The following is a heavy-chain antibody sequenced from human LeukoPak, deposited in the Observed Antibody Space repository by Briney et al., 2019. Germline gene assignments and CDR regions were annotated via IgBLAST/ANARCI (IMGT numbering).Heavy chain of an antibody. D-gene: IGHD3-10*01. CDR3: ARAVASGRRGLFDY. CDR2: MDNTGST. J-gene: IGHJ4*02. V-gene: IGHV4-31*03. CDR1: SGSISSGGDY. Sequence: PSQTLSLTCSVSSGSISSGGDYWSWIRQNPGRGLEWIGQMDNTGSTDYNPSLESRVTISGDTSKNQFSLKLTSVSAADTAVYYCARAVASGRRGLFDYWGQGTQVTVSS.